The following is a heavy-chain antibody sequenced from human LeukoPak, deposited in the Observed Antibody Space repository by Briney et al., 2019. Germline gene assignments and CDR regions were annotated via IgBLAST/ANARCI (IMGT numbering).Heavy chain of an antibody. D-gene: IGHD4-23*01. V-gene: IGHV3-23*01. Sequence: GGSLRLSCAASGFTFSDYGMYWVRQAPGKGLEWVSSISVNGGTTYYADSVKGRFTISRDSSKNTLYLQMNSLRAEDTAVYYCVKGGGNVRRYFEYWGQGTLVTVSS. J-gene: IGHJ4*02. CDR1: GFTFSDYG. CDR2: ISVNGGTT. CDR3: VKGGGNVRRYFEY.